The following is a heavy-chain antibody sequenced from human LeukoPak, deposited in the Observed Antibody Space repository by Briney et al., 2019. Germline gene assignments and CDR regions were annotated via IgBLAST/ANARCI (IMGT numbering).Heavy chain of an antibody. Sequence: GWALRLSCAGSGFTFSSNAMSWVRQAPGKGLEGVSAISGSGDSTYYADSVKGPFSISRDNSKNTLYLQINSLRAEDTAVHYCAKDRSSSWYGQFDPWGQGTLVTVSS. V-gene: IGHV3-23*01. J-gene: IGHJ5*02. CDR1: GFTFSSNA. D-gene: IGHD2-2*01. CDR3: AKDRSSSWYGQFDP. CDR2: ISGSGDST.